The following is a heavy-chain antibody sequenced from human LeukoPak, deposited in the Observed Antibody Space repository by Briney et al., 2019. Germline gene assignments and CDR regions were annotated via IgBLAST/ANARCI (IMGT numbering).Heavy chain of an antibody. CDR2: IYTSGST. CDR3: AGFPVIGTSGSCAFDI. D-gene: IGHD3-22*01. CDR1: GGSISSGSYY. Sequence: PSQTLSLTCTVSGGSISSGSYYWSWIRQPAGKGLEWIGRIYTSGSTNYNPSLKSRVTISVYTSKNQFSLKLSSVTAADTAVYYCAGFPVIGTSGSCAFDIWGQGTMVTVSS. V-gene: IGHV4-61*02. J-gene: IGHJ3*02.